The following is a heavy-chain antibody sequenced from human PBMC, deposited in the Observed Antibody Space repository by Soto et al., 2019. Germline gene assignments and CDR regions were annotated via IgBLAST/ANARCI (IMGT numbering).Heavy chain of an antibody. Sequence: GESLKISCAASGFTVSSNYMSWVRQAPGKGLEWVSVIYSGGSTYYADSVKGRFTISRDNSKNTLYLQMNSLRAEDTAVYYCARDGCSSTSCYVSADYYYMDVWGKGTTVTVSS. V-gene: IGHV3-66*01. CDR1: GFTVSSNY. D-gene: IGHD2-2*01. J-gene: IGHJ6*03. CDR3: ARDGCSSTSCYVSADYYYMDV. CDR2: IYSGGST.